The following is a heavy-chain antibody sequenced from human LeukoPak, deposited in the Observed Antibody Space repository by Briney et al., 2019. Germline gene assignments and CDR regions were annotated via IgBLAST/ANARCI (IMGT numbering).Heavy chain of an antibody. J-gene: IGHJ4*02. CDR1: GFTFSSYG. CDR2: ISYDGSNK. D-gene: IGHD3-22*01. V-gene: IGHV3-30*18. Sequence: GGSLGLSCAASGFTFSSYGMHWVRQAPGKGLEWVAVISYDGSNKYYADSVKGRFTISRDNSKNTLYLQMNSLRAEDTAVYYCGKDSSYYYDSNGYFDYWGQGTLVTVSS. CDR3: GKDSSYYYDSNGYFDY.